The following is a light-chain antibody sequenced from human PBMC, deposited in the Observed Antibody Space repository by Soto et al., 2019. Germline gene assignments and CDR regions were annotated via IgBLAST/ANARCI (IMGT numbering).Light chain of an antibody. CDR3: QQYETVRVA. J-gene: IGKJ4*01. CDR2: DAS. V-gene: IGKV1-33*01. Sequence: DIQMTQSPSSLSASVGDRVTITCQASQDISNYLNWYQQKPGKAPKLLIYDASNLEPGVPSRFSGSGSGTDFTFTISSLQPEDIATYYCQQYETVRVAFGGGTRV. CDR1: QDISNY.